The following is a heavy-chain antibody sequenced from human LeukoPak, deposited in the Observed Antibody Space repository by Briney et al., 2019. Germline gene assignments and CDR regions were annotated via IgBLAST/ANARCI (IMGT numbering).Heavy chain of an antibody. J-gene: IGHJ6*02. CDR3: ARDPRPPGYYYYYGMDV. V-gene: IGHV4-39*07. CDR1: GGSIRSSYYY. CDR2: IYDSGST. Sequence: PSETLSLTCTVSGGSIRSSYYYWGWIRQPPGKGLEWIGSIYDSGSTYYNPSLKSRVTISVDTSKNQFSLKLSSVTAADTAVYYCARDPRPPGYYYYYGMDVWGQGTTVTVSS.